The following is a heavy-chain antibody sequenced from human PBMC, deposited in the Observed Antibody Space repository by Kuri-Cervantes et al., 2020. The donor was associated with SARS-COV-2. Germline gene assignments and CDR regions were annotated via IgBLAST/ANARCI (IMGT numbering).Heavy chain of an antibody. J-gene: IGHJ6*02. CDR2: INHSGST. D-gene: IGHD3-9*01. CDR1: GGSFRGYY. CDR3: ARDRPPLYDNEIVDV. V-gene: IGHV4-34*01. Sequence: SETLSLTCAVYGGSFRGYYWSWIRQPPGKGLEWIGEINHSGSTNYNPSLKSRVTISVDTSKNQFSLKLSSVTAADTAVYYCARDRPPLYDNEIVDVWGQGTTVTVSS.